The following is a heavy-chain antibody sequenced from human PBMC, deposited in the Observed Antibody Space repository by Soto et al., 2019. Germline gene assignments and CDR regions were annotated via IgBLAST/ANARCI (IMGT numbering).Heavy chain of an antibody. CDR2: IIPIFGTA. CDR3: ARALTPGYSYGYHFDY. CDR1: GGTFSSYA. J-gene: IGHJ4*02. Sequence: QVQLVQSGAEVKKPGSSVKVSCKASGGTFSSYAISWVRQAPGQGLEWMGGIIPIFGTANYAQKFQGRVTSTADESTSTADMELSSLRSEDTAVYYCARALTPGYSYGYHFDYWGQGTLVTVSS. V-gene: IGHV1-69*01. D-gene: IGHD5-18*01.